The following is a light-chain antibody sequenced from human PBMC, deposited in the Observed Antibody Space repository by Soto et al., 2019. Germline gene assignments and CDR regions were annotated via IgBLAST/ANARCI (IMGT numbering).Light chain of an antibody. CDR1: SSDIGAYNY. CDR3: RSFSRPIAFV. V-gene: IGLV2-14*01. J-gene: IGLJ1*01. CDR2: EVT. Sequence: QSALTQPASVSASPGQSITISCTGTSSDIGAYNYISWYQQHPGKAPKLMIYEVTNRPSGIANRFSGSRSGNPAFLSISGLQGEDEGDDYCRSFSRPIAFVFGTGTKVTVL.